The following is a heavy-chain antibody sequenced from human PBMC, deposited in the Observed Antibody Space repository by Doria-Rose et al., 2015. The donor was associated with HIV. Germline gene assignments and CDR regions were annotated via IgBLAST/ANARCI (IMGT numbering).Heavy chain of an antibody. J-gene: IGHJ4*02. D-gene: IGHD1-26*01. Sequence: QVQLQQSGPGLVKPSETLSLTCTVSGDSIGTSTYYWGWIRQPPGKELEWIGSIYYGGTTYYNPSLKSRVTISVDSSKNQFSLKLTSVTAADTAVYYCARGFFSGSYPFLDCWGQGSLVTVSS. V-gene: IGHV4-39*07. CDR1: GDSIGTSTYY. CDR3: ARGFFSGSYPFLDC. CDR2: IYYGGTT.